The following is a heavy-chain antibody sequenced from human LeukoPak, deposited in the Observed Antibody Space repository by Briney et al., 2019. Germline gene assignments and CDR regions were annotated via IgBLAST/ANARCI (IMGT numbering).Heavy chain of an antibody. Sequence: GGSLRLSCAASGFTFTNYNFYWVRQAPGRGLEWVSSISSTSSYIYYADSMKGRFTISRDNAKNSLYLQMNSLKIEDTALYYCATEVFMDPYRDYWGQGTLVTVSS. J-gene: IGHJ4*02. CDR1: GFTFTNYN. CDR3: ATEVFMDPYRDY. D-gene: IGHD3/OR15-3a*01. V-gene: IGHV3-21*03. CDR2: ISSTSSYI.